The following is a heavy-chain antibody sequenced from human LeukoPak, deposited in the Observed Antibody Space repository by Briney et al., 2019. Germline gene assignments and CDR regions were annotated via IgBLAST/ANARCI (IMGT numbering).Heavy chain of an antibody. CDR3: ARALDLCSSTSCYTEPIDY. V-gene: IGHV3-21*01. D-gene: IGHD2-2*02. CDR2: ISSSSSYI. CDR1: GFTFSSYS. J-gene: IGHJ4*02. Sequence: GGSLRLSCAASGFTFSSYSMNWVRQAPGKGPEWVSSISSSSSYIYYADSVKGRFTISRDNAKNSLYLQMNSLRAEDTAVYYCARALDLCSSTSCYTEPIDYWGQGTLVTVSS.